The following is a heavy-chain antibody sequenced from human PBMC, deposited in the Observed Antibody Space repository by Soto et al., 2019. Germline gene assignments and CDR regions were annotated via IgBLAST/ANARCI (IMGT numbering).Heavy chain of an antibody. CDR2: IDPSDSYT. D-gene: IGHD3-3*01. CDR3: ARQNDFWSGSYGMDV. V-gene: IGHV5-10-1*01. Sequence: GESLKISCKGCGYSFTSYWISWVRQMPGKGLEWMGRIDPSDSYTNYSPSFQGHVTISADKSISTAYLQWSSLKASDTAMYYCARQNDFWSGSYGMDVWGQGTTVTVSS. CDR1: GYSFTSYW. J-gene: IGHJ6*02.